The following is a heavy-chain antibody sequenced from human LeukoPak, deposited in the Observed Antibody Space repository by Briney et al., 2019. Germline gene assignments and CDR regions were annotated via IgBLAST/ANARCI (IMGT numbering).Heavy chain of an antibody. D-gene: IGHD3-22*01. J-gene: IGHJ4*02. CDR1: GGSISSYY. CDR3: AREEDDSSGFDY. Sequence: PSETLSLTCTVSGGSISSYYWSWIRQPPGKGLEWIGYIYYSGSPNYNPSLKSRVTISVDTSKNQFSLKLSSVTAADTAVYYCAREEDDSSGFDYWGQGTLVTVSS. CDR2: IYYSGSP. V-gene: IGHV4-59*12.